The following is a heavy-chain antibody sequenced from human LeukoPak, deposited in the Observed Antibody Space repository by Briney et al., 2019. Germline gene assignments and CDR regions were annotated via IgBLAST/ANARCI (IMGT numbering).Heavy chain of an antibody. D-gene: IGHD3-10*01. CDR3: AREVSSGVSDAFDI. V-gene: IGHV3-30*04. CDR1: GFTFSSYA. CDR2: ISYDGSNK. Sequence: GGSLRLSCAASGFTFSSYAMHWVRQAPGKGLEWVAVISYDGSNKYYADSVKGRFTISRDNSNNTLYLQMNSLRAEDTAVYYCAREVSSGVSDAFDIWGQGTMVTVSS. J-gene: IGHJ3*02.